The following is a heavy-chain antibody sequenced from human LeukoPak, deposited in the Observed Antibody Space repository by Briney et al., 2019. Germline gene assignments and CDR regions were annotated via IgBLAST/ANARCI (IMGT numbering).Heavy chain of an antibody. CDR3: AKTPRETSLPDY. J-gene: IGHJ4*02. D-gene: IGHD1-26*01. V-gene: IGHV3-23*01. Sequence: GGSLRLSCAASGFTFSSSAMSWVRQAPGKGLEWVSSISGSGSGGSTYYADSVKGRFTISRDNSKNTLYLQMNSLRAEDTAVYYCAKTPRETSLPDYWGQGTLVTVSS. CDR1: GFTFSSSA. CDR2: ISGSGSGGST.